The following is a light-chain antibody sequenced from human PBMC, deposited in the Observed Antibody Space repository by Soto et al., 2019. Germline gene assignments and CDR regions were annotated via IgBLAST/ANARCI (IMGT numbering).Light chain of an antibody. Sequence: QSVLTQPASVSGSPGQSITISCTGTSSDVGAYNYVSWYQQHPGKAPKVMIYEVSNRPSGVSNRFSGSKSGNTASLTISGLQAEDEADYYCSSYTSSTWVFGGGTQLTVL. CDR1: SSDVGAYNY. V-gene: IGLV2-14*01. J-gene: IGLJ3*02. CDR2: EVS. CDR3: SSYTSSTWV.